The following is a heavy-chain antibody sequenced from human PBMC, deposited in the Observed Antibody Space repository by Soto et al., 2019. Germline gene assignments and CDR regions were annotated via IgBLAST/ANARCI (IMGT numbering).Heavy chain of an antibody. CDR1: GYTFTSYG. CDR2: ISAYNGNT. D-gene: IGHD1-1*01. Sequence: GASVKVSCKASGYTFTSYGISWVRQAPGQGLEWMGWISAYNGNTNYAQKLQGRVTMTTDTSTSTAYMELRSLRSDDTAVYYCARLTTLFPLYYMDVWGKGTTVTVSS. CDR3: ARLTTLFPLYYMDV. V-gene: IGHV1-18*01. J-gene: IGHJ6*03.